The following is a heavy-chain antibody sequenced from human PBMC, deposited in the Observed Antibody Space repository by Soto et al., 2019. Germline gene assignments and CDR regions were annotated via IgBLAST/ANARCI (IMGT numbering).Heavy chain of an antibody. Sequence: QVQLVESGGGVVQPGRSLRLSCAASGLTFSSYAMHWVRRAPGKGLEWMAVMSYDGSNKYYADSVKGRFTISRDNSKNTLYLQMNSLRPEHTALYYCARDGGAYWGQGTLVIVSS. J-gene: IGHJ4*02. CDR1: GLTFSSYA. CDR3: ARDGGAY. D-gene: IGHD3-16*01. CDR2: MSYDGSNK. V-gene: IGHV3-30-3*01.